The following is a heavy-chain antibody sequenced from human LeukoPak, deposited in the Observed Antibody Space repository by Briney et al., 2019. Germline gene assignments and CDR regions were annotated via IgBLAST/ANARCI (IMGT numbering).Heavy chain of an antibody. CDR1: GGTFSSYA. D-gene: IGHD2-15*01. CDR3: ARDNYGYCSGGSCYFRHFDY. V-gene: IGHV1-69*05. Sequence: SVKVSCEASGGTFSSYAISWVRQAPGQGLEWMGRIIPIFGTANYAQKFQGRVTITTDESTSTAYMELSSLRSEDTAVYYCARDNYGYCSGGSCYFRHFDYWGQGTLVTVSS. J-gene: IGHJ4*02. CDR2: IIPIFGTA.